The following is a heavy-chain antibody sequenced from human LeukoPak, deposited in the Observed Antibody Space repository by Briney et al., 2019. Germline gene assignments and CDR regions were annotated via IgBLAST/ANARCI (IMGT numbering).Heavy chain of an antibody. Sequence: EASVKVSCKASGGTFSSYAISWVRQALGQGLERMGWISAYNGNTNYAQKLQGRVTMTTDTSTSTAYMELRSLRSDDTAVYYCARGQQLAFAFDIWGQGTMVTVPS. CDR1: GGTFSSYA. V-gene: IGHV1-18*01. J-gene: IGHJ3*02. CDR3: ARGQQLAFAFDI. CDR2: ISAYNGNT. D-gene: IGHD6-13*01.